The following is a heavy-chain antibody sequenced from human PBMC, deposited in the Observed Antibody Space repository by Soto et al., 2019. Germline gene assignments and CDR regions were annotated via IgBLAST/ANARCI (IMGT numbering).Heavy chain of an antibody. D-gene: IGHD3-3*01. J-gene: IGHJ4*02. CDR1: GFAFSTYG. V-gene: IGHV3-30*18. CDR2: ISYDGTNE. Sequence: SGGSLRLSCAASGFAFSTYGLNWVRQAPGKGLEWVAFISYDGTNEYYADSVKGRFTISRDSSKNTLSLQMSSLRPEDTAIYYCAKDLIQFLEWLRPYFDDWGQGTLVTVSS. CDR3: AKDLIQFLEWLRPYFDD.